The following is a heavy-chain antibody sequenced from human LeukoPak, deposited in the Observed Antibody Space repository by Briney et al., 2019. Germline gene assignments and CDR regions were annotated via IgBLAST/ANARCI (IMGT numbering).Heavy chain of an antibody. D-gene: IGHD3-22*01. V-gene: IGHV3-23*01. CDR3: AKDNRGTIVVVTPYYFDD. CDR1: GFTFGTYA. CDR2: ISGSGGST. J-gene: IGHJ4*02. Sequence: GGSLRLSCAASGFTFGTYAMSWVRQAPGKGLEWVSDISGSGGSTYYADSVKGRFTISRDNSKNTLYLQMNSLRAEDTAIYYCAKDNRGTIVVVTPYYFDDWGQGTLVTVSS.